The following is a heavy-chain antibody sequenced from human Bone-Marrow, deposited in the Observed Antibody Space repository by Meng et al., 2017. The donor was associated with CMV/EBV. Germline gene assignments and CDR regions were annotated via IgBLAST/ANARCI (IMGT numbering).Heavy chain of an antibody. CDR1: GGTFSSYT. D-gene: IGHD1-7*01. V-gene: IGHV1-69*02. Sequence: SVKVSCKASGGTFSSYTISWVRQAPGQGLEWMGRIIPVLGIANYAQRFQGRVTITADKSTSRAYMELSSLRSEDTAVYYCASAGYNWTYEHYHYGISVWGQGTSVTVSS. CDR2: IIPVLGIA. J-gene: IGHJ6*02. CDR3: ASAGYNWTYEHYHYGISV.